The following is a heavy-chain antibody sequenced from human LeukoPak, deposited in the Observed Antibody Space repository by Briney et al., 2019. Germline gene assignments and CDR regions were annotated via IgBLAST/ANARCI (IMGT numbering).Heavy chain of an antibody. CDR3: AKKGYYDGSGYYMYYFDH. CDR2: ISGSSGST. CDR1: GITFDDYT. Sequence: GGSLRLSCEASGITFDDYTMHWVRQSPGKGLEWVSTISGSSGSTYYADSVKGRFTISRDNSKNTLYLQMNSLRAEDTAVYYCAKKGYYDGSGYYMYYFDHWGQGTLVTVSS. V-gene: IGHV3-23*01. J-gene: IGHJ4*02. D-gene: IGHD3-22*01.